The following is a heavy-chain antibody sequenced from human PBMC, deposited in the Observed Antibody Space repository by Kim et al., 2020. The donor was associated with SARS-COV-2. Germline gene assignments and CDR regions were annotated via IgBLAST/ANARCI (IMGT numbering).Heavy chain of an antibody. CDR2: INQHGSEK. V-gene: IGHV3-7*03. J-gene: IGHJ6*02. CDR3: ARNNAMDV. Sequence: GGSLRLSCAASGFSFSNHWMTWVRQAPGRGPEWVANINQHGSEKYYVAAVGGRFTISRDHAKNSLYLQMNSLRAKDTATYYCARNNAMDVWGQGTTVTVSS. CDR1: GFSFSNHW.